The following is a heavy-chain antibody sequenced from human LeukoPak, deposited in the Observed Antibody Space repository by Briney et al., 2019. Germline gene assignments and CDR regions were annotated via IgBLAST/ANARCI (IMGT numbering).Heavy chain of an antibody. J-gene: IGHJ4*02. Sequence: PGGSLRLSCAASGFTFSSYWMSWVRQAPGKGLERVANINRDGSEISYVDSVKGRFDISRDNAKNSLYLHMNSLRAQDTAVYYCERDYVGSSPFDYWGQGTLVTVSS. CDR3: ERDYVGSSPFDY. D-gene: IGHD4-23*01. CDR1: GFTFSSYW. V-gene: IGHV3-7*01. CDR2: INRDGSEI.